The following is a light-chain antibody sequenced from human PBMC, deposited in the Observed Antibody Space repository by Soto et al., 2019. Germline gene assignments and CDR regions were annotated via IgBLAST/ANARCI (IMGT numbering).Light chain of an antibody. J-gene: IGKJ1*01. CDR3: QQYDSYSWT. CDR1: ESINRW. V-gene: IGKV1-5*01. Sequence: DIQMTQSPSTLSASVGDRVTITFRASESINRWLAWYQQRPGEAPKLLIYDASILESGVPSRFSGSGSGTEFTLTISNLQPDDFATYYCQQYDSYSWTFGQGTKVDIK. CDR2: DAS.